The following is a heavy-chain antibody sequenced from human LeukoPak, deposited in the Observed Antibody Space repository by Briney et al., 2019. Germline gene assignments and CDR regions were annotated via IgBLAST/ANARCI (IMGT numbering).Heavy chain of an antibody. Sequence: PSETLSLTCTVSGGSISSYYWSWLRQPPGKGLEGIGYIYYSWSTNYNPSLKSRVTISVDTSKNQFSLKLSSVTAADTAVYYCARYTVARRYFDYWGQGTLVTVSS. CDR1: GGSISSYY. CDR2: IYYSWST. J-gene: IGHJ4*02. V-gene: IGHV4-59*01. CDR3: ARYTVARRYFDY. D-gene: IGHD6-19*01.